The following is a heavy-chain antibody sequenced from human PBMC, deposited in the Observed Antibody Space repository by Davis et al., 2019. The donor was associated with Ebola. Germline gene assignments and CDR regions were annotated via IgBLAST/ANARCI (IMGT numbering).Heavy chain of an antibody. J-gene: IGHJ4*02. CDR1: GFTFSSYG. CDR2: IWYDGSNK. Sequence: GESLKISCAASGFTFSSYGMHWVRQAPGKGLEWVAVIWYDGSNKYYADSVKGRFTISRDNSKNTLYLQMNSLRAEDTAVYYCARERRNYFDYWGQGTLVTVSS. CDR3: ARERRNYFDY. V-gene: IGHV3-33*01.